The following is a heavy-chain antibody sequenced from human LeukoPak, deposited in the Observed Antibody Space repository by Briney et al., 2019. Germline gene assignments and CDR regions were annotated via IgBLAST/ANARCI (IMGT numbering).Heavy chain of an antibody. CDR1: GYTFTNNY. J-gene: IGHJ4*02. CDR3: ARDQEGFDY. CDR2: IYPRDGST. Sequence: ASVKVSCKASGYTFTNNYLHWVRQAPGQGLEWMGMIYPRDGSTSYAQNFQGRVTVTRDTSTTTVHMELRGLRSEDTAVYYCARDQEGFDYWGREPWSPSPQ. V-gene: IGHV1-46*01.